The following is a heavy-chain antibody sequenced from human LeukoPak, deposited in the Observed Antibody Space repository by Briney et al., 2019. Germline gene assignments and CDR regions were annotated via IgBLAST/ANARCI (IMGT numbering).Heavy chain of an antibody. CDR1: GYTFSNFG. D-gene: IGHD5-12*01. V-gene: IGHV1-18*01. Sequence: GASVKVSCKASGYTFSNFGISWVRQAPGQGLEWMGWISPYNGDTNYAQEFQGRISMTTDTSTNTAYMELRSLKSDDTAVYYCARESLRPTWGQGTLVTVSS. CDR2: ISPYNGDT. J-gene: IGHJ4*02. CDR3: ARESLRPT.